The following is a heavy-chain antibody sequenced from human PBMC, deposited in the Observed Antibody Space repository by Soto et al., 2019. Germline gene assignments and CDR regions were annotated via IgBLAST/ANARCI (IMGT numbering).Heavy chain of an antibody. D-gene: IGHD2-2*01. CDR1: GFTFSSYW. Sequence: EVQLVESGGGLVQPGGSLRLSCAASGFTFSSYWMSWVRQAPGKGLEWVANIKQDGSEKYYVDSVKVRFTISRDNAKNSLYLQMNSLRAEDTAVYYCASMPGQLHTSYWYFDLWGRGTLVTVSS. V-gene: IGHV3-7*01. CDR3: ASMPGQLHTSYWYFDL. CDR2: IKQDGSEK. J-gene: IGHJ2*01.